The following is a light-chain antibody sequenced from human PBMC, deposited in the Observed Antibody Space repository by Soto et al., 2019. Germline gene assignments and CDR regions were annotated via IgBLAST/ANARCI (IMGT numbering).Light chain of an antibody. CDR3: CSYAGSSSYVV. Sequence: QSALTQPASVSGSPGQSITLSCTGTSSDVGSYNLVSWYQLHPGKAPKLMIYEDTKRPSGVSNRFSGSKSGSTASLTISGLQAEDEADYYCCSYAGSSSYVVFGGGTKLTVL. CDR1: SSDVGSYNL. J-gene: IGLJ2*01. V-gene: IGLV2-23*01. CDR2: EDT.